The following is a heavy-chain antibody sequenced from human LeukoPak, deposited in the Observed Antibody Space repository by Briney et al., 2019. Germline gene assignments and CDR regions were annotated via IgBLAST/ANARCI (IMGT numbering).Heavy chain of an antibody. J-gene: IGHJ4*02. CDR3: ARDEPSPDSTDLDY. CDR2: IYSGGST. Sequence: ETLSLTCAVYGGSFSGYYWSWVRQAPGKGLEWVSVIYSGGSTYYTDSVKGRFTISRDNSKNTLYLQMNRLRAEDTAVYYCARDEPSPDSTDLDYWGQGTLVTVSS. CDR1: GGSFSGYY. D-gene: IGHD2/OR15-2a*01. V-gene: IGHV3-66*01.